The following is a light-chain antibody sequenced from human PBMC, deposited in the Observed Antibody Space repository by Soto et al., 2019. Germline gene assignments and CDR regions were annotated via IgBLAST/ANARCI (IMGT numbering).Light chain of an antibody. CDR3: QQYNSSPGT. CDR2: QAS. V-gene: IGKV1-5*03. Sequence: DIQMTQAHSILSASVGDRVAITCRASQSISAWVAWYQQKPGKAPKLLIYQASLLESGVPSRFSGSGSGTEFTLTISSLQPDDLATYYCQQYNSSPGTFGQGTKV. J-gene: IGKJ1*01. CDR1: QSISAW.